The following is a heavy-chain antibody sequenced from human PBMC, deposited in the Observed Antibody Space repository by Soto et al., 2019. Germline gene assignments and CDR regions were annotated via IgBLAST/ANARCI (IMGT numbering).Heavy chain of an antibody. CDR3: ARALGVGHGYYYNY. CDR1: GGSISSSTW. CDR2: IYHSGST. D-gene: IGHD3-22*01. J-gene: IGHJ4*02. V-gene: IGHV4-4*02. Sequence: SETLSLTCAVSGGSISSSTWWRWVRQPPGKGLEWIGEIYHSGSTNYNPSLKSRVTISVDKSKNQFSLKLSSVTAADTAVYYCARALGVGHGYYYNYWGQGTLVTVSS.